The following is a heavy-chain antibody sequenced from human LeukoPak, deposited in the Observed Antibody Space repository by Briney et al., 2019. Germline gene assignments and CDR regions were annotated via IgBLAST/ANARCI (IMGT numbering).Heavy chain of an antibody. D-gene: IGHD3-10*01. J-gene: IGHJ5*02. CDR1: GGSISSSSSY. CDR2: IYYSGST. V-gene: IGHV4-39*01. CDR3: ARHQTHASGSFDP. Sequence: SETLSLTCTVSGGSISSSSSYWAWIRQPPGKGLEWIGSIYYSGSTYYNPSLQSRVTISVDTSRNQFSLRLSSVTAADTALYYCARHQTHASGSFDPWGQGTLITVSS.